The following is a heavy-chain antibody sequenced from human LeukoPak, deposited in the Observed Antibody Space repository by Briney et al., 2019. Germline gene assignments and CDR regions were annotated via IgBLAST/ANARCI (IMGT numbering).Heavy chain of an antibody. Sequence: SETLSLTCIVPVGSISSYYWSWIRQPPGKGLEWIGYIYYSGSTNYNPSLKSRVTISVDTSKNQFSLKLSSVTAADTAVYYCARFSKQARDDAFDIWGQGTMVTVSS. V-gene: IGHV4-59*01. CDR1: VGSISSYY. CDR3: ARFSKQARDDAFDI. CDR2: IYYSGST. J-gene: IGHJ3*02.